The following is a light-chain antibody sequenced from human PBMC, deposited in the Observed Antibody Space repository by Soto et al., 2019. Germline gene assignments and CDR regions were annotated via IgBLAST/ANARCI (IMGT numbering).Light chain of an antibody. J-gene: IGKJ4*01. CDR2: DAS. CDR1: QSVSSY. Sequence: EIVLTQSPATLSLSPGERATLSCRASQSVSSYLAWYQQKPGQAPRLLIYDASNRATGIPARFSGSGSGTDFTLTISSLEPEDFEVYYCQQRSNWLGTFGGGTKVEIK. CDR3: QQRSNWLGT. V-gene: IGKV3-11*01.